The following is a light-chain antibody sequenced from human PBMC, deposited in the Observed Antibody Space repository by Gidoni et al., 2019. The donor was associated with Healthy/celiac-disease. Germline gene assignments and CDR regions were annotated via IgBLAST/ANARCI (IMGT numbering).Light chain of an antibody. CDR3: QQYYSTPPT. CDR2: WAS. CDR1: QSVLYSSNNKNY. J-gene: IGKJ2*01. V-gene: IGKV4-1*01. Sequence: DIVMTQSPDSLDVSLGERATINCKSSQSVLYSSNNKNYLAWYQQKPGQPPKLLIYWASTRESGVPDRFSGSGSGPDFTLTISSLQAEDVAVYYCQQYYSTPPTFGQGTKLEIK.